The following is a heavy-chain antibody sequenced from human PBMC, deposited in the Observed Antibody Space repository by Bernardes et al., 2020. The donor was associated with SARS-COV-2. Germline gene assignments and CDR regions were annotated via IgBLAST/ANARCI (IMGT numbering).Heavy chain of an antibody. D-gene: IGHD3-3*01. CDR1: GGSISSYY. V-gene: IGHV4-59*08. Sequence: SETLSLTCTVSGGSISSYYWSWIRQPPGKGLEWIGYIYYSGSTNYNPSLKSRVTISVDTSKNQFSLKLSSVTAADTAVYYCARLPIVKPYDFWRGYQRLFWYFDLWGRGTLVTVSS. CDR2: IYYSGST. J-gene: IGHJ2*01. CDR3: ARLPIVKPYDFWRGYQRLFWYFDL.